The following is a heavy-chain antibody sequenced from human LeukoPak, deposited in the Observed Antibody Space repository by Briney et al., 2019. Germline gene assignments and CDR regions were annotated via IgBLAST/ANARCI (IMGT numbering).Heavy chain of an antibody. CDR1: GFTFSSYE. Sequence: GGSLRLSCAASGFTFSSYEMNWVRQAPGKGLEWVSYISSSGSTIYYADSVKGRFTISRDNAKNSLYLQMNSLRAEDTAVYYCAGLYMVTVAFFYIWGQGTMVTVSS. J-gene: IGHJ3*02. V-gene: IGHV3-48*03. D-gene: IGHD5-18*01. CDR2: ISSSGSTI. CDR3: AGLYMVTVAFFYI.